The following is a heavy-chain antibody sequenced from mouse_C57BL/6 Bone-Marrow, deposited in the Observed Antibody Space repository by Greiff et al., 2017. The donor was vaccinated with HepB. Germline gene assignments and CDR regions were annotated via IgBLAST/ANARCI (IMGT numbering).Heavy chain of an antibody. J-gene: IGHJ4*01. Sequence: VQLQQSGAELARPGASVKLSCKASGYTFTSYGISWVKQRTGQGLEWIGEIYPRSGNTYYNEKFKGKATLTADKSSSTAYMELRSLTSEDSAVYFCARWGWSLYYYAMDYWGQGTSVTVSS. D-gene: IGHD2-3*01. V-gene: IGHV1-81*01. CDR2: IYPRSGNT. CDR1: GYTFTSYG. CDR3: ARWGWSLYYYAMDY.